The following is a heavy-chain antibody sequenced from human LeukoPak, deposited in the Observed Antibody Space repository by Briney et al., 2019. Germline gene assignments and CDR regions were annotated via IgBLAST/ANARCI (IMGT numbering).Heavy chain of an antibody. Sequence: GGSLRLSCAASGFTFNIHGMNWVRQAPGKGPEWVSGIGPSGDKTYYADSVKGRFTISRDNSENTVYLQMNSLRAEDTAVYYCARDLPGVTGYTYGRGIDYWGQGTLVTVSS. CDR2: IGPSGDKT. CDR3: ARDLPGVTGYTYGRGIDY. J-gene: IGHJ4*02. V-gene: IGHV3-23*01. D-gene: IGHD5-18*01. CDR1: GFTFNIHG.